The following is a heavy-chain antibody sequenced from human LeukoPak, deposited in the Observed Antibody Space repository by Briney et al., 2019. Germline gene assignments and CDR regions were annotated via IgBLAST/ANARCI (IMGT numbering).Heavy chain of an antibody. Sequence: GGSLRLSCAASGFTFSSYSMNWVRQAPGKGLEWVSYISSSSSTIYYADSVKGRFTISRDNAKNSLYLQMNSLRAEDTAVYYCATSDNPYYYDSSGYYFWGQGTLVTVSS. CDR3: ATSDNPYYYDSSGYYF. CDR1: GFTFSSYS. D-gene: IGHD3-22*01. J-gene: IGHJ4*02. V-gene: IGHV3-48*01. CDR2: ISSSSSTI.